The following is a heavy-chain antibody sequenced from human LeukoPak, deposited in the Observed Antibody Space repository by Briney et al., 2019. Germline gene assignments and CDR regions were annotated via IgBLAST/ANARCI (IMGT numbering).Heavy chain of an antibody. CDR3: ARDRTTTYYYDSSGYEDFDY. CDR2: ISIMSSYI. J-gene: IGHJ4*02. D-gene: IGHD3-22*01. V-gene: IGHV3-21*01. Sequence: GGSLRLSVAASGFTFSSYSMNWVGQSPGKGRDWCASISIMSSYIYYADSVKGRFTTSRDNAKNPPYLQMNSLRAEDTAVYYCARDRTTTYYYDSSGYEDFDYWGQGTLVTVSS. CDR1: GFTFSSYS.